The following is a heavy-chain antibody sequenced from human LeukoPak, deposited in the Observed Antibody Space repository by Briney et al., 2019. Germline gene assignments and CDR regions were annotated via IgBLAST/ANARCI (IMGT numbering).Heavy chain of an antibody. Sequence: GGSLRLSCALSGFTFCDHFLDWVREAPGGGVECVGRSRNKDKSYTTEYAASVKGRFTISRDELKNSLYLQMDSLRTEDTAVYYCVRVGSVAGSDYLDYWGQGTLVTVSS. D-gene: IGHD6-19*01. CDR3: VRVGSVAGSDYLDY. V-gene: IGHV3-72*01. CDR2: SRNKDKSYTT. CDR1: GFTFCDHF. J-gene: IGHJ4*02.